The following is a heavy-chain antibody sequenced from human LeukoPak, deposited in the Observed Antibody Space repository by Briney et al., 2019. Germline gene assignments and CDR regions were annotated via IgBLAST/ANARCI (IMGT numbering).Heavy chain of an antibody. CDR3: ARAAAIDAFDI. V-gene: IGHV1-2*04. CDR1: GGTFSSYA. CDR2: INPNSGGT. Sequence: ASVKVSCKASGGTFSSYAISWVRQAPGQGLEWMGWINPNSGGTNYAQKFQGWVTMTRDTSISTAYMELSRLRSDDTAVYYCARAAAIDAFDIWGQGTMATVSS. D-gene: IGHD6-13*01. J-gene: IGHJ3*02.